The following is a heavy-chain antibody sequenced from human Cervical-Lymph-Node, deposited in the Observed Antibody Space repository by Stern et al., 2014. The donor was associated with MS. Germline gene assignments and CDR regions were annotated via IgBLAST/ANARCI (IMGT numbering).Heavy chain of an antibody. CDR2: LYYDGSNR. D-gene: IGHD4-23*01. Sequence: VQLVESGGGVVQPGRSLRLTCAASGFTFSSSGMHWVRQAPGKGMEWLAILYYDGSNRYYADSVNGRFNISRDNSKNTLYLQMNSLRAEDTAVYYCAREGGNTAEYFQHWGQGTLVTVSS. J-gene: IGHJ1*01. CDR3: AREGGNTAEYFQH. CDR1: GFTFSSSG. V-gene: IGHV3-33*01.